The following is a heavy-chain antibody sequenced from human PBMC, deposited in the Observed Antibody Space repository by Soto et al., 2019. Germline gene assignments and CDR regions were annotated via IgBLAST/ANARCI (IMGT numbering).Heavy chain of an antibody. D-gene: IGHD5-12*01. CDR2: IYLSGST. V-gene: IGHV4-38-2*02. CDR3: ARVAPSGDIDV. CDR1: GYSISSGYY. J-gene: IGHJ6*02. Sequence: KPSETLSLTCSVSGYSISSGYYWGCIRQPPGKSLQWIANIYLSGSTYYSPSLRSRVTISLDTSRNQFSLTVRSVTASDTATYYCARVAPSGDIDVWGQGTSVTVSS.